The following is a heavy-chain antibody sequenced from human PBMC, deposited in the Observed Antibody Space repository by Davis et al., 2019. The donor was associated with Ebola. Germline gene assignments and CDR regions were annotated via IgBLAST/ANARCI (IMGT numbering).Heavy chain of an antibody. D-gene: IGHD1-1*01. CDR1: GYTFTTYT. V-gene: IGHV1-3*04. J-gene: IGHJ4*02. CDR3: ARAQFPTTSDH. Sequence: AASVKVSCKASGYTFTTYTVHWVRQAPGQRLEWMGWINTGNGNTEYSQKFQGRVSITRDTSASTAYMEVGSLRSDDTAVYYCARAQFPTTSDHWGQGTLVTVSS. CDR2: INTGNGNT.